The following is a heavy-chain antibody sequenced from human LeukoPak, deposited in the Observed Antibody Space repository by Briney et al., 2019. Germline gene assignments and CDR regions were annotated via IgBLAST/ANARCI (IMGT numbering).Heavy chain of an antibody. CDR1: GFTFTSSA. D-gene: IGHD1-26*01. V-gene: IGHV1-58*01. CDR2: IVVGSGNT. CDR3: AALSSPVGATRWTVGTFDY. J-gene: IGHJ4*02. Sequence: SVKVSCKASGFTFTSSAVQWVRQARGQRLEWIGWIVVGSGNTNYAQKFQERVTITRDMSTSTAYMELSSLRSEDTAVYYCAALSSPVGATRWTVGTFDYWGQGTLVTVSS.